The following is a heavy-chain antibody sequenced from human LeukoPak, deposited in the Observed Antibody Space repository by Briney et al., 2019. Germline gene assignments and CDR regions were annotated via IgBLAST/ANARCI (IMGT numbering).Heavy chain of an antibody. Sequence: GGSLRLTCAASGFTLRIYAMTWVRQAPGKGLEWVSTIIGNGGTTYYADSVKGRVAISRDNSKNTVFLQLNSLRAEDTAVYFCAKDEAVAGSDFSDYWGRGTLVTVSS. V-gene: IGHV3-23*01. D-gene: IGHD6-19*01. J-gene: IGHJ4*02. CDR2: IIGNGGTT. CDR3: AKDEAVAGSDFSDY. CDR1: GFTLRIYA.